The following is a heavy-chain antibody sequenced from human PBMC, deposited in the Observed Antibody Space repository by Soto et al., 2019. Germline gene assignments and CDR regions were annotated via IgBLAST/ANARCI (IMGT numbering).Heavy chain of an antibody. J-gene: IGHJ6*02. D-gene: IGHD1-1*01. Sequence: EVQLLESGGGLVQPGGSLRLSCAASGFTFSTYAMSWVRQAPGKGLEWVSVISASGGSTFYADSVKGRFTVSRDNSRNTLYLQVISLRVEDTVVYYCAKDVRPSTNNNYGMDVWGQGTTVTVSS. CDR2: ISASGGST. V-gene: IGHV3-23*01. CDR1: GFTFSTYA. CDR3: AKDVRPSTNNNYGMDV.